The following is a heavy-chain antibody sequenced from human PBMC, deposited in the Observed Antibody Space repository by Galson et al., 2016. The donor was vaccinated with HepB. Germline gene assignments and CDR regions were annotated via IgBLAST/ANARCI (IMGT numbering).Heavy chain of an antibody. J-gene: IGHJ5*02. CDR1: GCTFSSYT. CDR3: ARQGVAAQGWFDP. D-gene: IGHD2-15*01. Sequence: SVKVSCKASGCTFSSYTISWVRQAPGQGLEWMGGIVPDFDTANYAQKFQGRVTITEDKSTSTAYMELSSLRSEDTAVYYCARQGVAAQGWFDPWGQGTLVTVSS. CDR2: IVPDFDTA. V-gene: IGHV1-69*06.